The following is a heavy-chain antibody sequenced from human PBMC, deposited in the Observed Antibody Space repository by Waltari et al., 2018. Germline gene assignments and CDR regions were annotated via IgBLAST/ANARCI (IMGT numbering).Heavy chain of an antibody. J-gene: IGHJ6*02. CDR1: GYTFTSYA. Sequence: QVQLVQSGAEGKKPGASVKVSCKASGYTFTSYAMHWVRQAPGQRLEWMGWINAGNGNTKYSQKFQGRVTITRDTSASTAYLELSSLRSEYTAVYYCARRGWYYDSSPLYGMDVWGQGTTVTVSS. V-gene: IGHV1-3*01. D-gene: IGHD3-22*01. CDR3: ARRGWYYDSSPLYGMDV. CDR2: INAGNGNT.